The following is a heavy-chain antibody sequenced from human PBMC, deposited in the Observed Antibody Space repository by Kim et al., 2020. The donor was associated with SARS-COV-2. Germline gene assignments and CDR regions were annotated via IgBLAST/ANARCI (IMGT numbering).Heavy chain of an antibody. J-gene: IGHJ5*02. Sequence: GGSLRLSCAASGFTFSSYAMSWVRQAPGKGLEWVSAISGSGGSTYYADSVKGRFTISRDNSKNTLYLQMNSLRAEDTAVYYCAKAASTDSSGYYVLVWFDPWGQGTLVTVSS. V-gene: IGHV3-23*01. CDR2: ISGSGGST. CDR1: GFTFSSYA. D-gene: IGHD3-22*01. CDR3: AKAASTDSSGYYVLVWFDP.